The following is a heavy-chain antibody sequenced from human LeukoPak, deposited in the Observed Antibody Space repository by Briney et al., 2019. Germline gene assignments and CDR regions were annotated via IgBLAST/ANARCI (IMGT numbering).Heavy chain of an antibody. CDR2: ISYDGSNK. Sequence: PGGSLRLSCAASGFTFSSYAMHWVRQAPGKGLEWVAVISYDGSNKYYADSVKGRFTISRDNSKNTLYLQMNSLRAEDTAVYYCARVSGHYYVTLSDYWAREPWSPSPQ. V-gene: IGHV3-30-3*01. CDR3: ARVSGHYYVTLSDY. CDR1: GFTFSSYA. D-gene: IGHD3-10*02. J-gene: IGHJ4*02.